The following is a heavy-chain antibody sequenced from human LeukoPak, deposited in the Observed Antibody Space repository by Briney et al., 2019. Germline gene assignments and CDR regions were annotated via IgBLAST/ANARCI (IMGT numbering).Heavy chain of an antibody. V-gene: IGHV3-7*01. CDR2: IKQDGSEK. CDR3: ARVTYYDFWSGYYHY. CDR1: GFTFSSYW. J-gene: IGHJ4*02. Sequence: GGSLRLSCAASGFTFSSYWMSWVRQAPGKGLEWVANIKQDGSEKYYVDSVKGRFTISRDNAKNSPYLQMNSLRAEDTAVYYCARVTYYDFWSGYYHYWGQGTLVTVSS. D-gene: IGHD3-3*01.